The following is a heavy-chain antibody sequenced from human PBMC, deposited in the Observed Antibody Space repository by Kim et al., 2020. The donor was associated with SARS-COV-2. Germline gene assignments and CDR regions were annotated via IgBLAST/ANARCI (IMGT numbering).Heavy chain of an antibody. CDR1: GFTFSSYG. CDR3: ARSTYYYDSSGRGLYYFDY. D-gene: IGHD3-22*01. Sequence: GGSLRLSCAASGFTFSSYGMHWVRQAPGKGLEWVAVIWYDGSNKYYADSVKGRFTISRDNSKNTLYLQMNSLRAEDTAVYYCARSTYYYDSSGRGLYYFDYWGQGTLVTVTS. CDR2: IWYDGSNK. J-gene: IGHJ4*02. V-gene: IGHV3-33*01.